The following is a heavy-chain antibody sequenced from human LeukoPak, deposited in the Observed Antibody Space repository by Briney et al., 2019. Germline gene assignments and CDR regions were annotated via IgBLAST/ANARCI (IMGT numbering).Heavy chain of an antibody. CDR3: AREKKPQRYYYDSSGYYFDY. Sequence: PSETLSLTCAVYGGSFSGYYWSWIRQPPGKGLEWIGEINHSGSTNYNPSLKSRVTISVDTSKNQFSLKLSSVTAADTAVYYCAREKKPQRYYYDSSGYYFDYWGQGTLVTVSS. D-gene: IGHD3-22*01. V-gene: IGHV4-34*01. CDR1: GGSFSGYY. J-gene: IGHJ4*02. CDR2: INHSGST.